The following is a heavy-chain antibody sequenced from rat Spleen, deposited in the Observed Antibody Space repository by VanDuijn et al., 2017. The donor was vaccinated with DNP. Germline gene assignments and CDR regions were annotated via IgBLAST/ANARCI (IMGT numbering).Heavy chain of an antibody. CDR2: ISYDGGEII. V-gene: IGHV5-20*01. J-gene: IGHJ2*01. D-gene: IGHD1-12*02. Sequence: EVQLVESGGGLVQPGRSLKLSCAASGFTFSNYYLAWVRQAPTKGLEWVAYISYDGGEIIYYRDSVRGRFTVSRDNAKSTLFLQMDSLRSEDTATYYCIRGYDGGGYYWGQGVMVTVSS. CDR3: IRGYDGGGYY. CDR1: GFTFSNYY.